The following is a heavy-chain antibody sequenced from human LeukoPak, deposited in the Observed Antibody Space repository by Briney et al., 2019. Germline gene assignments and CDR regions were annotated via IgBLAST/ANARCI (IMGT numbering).Heavy chain of an antibody. CDR3: ARVKRARIAVAGRFYYFDY. CDR1: GGSFSGYY. D-gene: IGHD6-19*01. Sequence: TSETLSLTCAVYGGSFSGYYWSWIRQPPGKGLEWIGEINHSGSTNYNPSLKSRVTISVDTSKNQFSLKLSSVTAADTAVYYCARVKRARIAVAGRFYYFDYWGQGTLVTVSS. CDR2: INHSGST. V-gene: IGHV4-34*01. J-gene: IGHJ4*02.